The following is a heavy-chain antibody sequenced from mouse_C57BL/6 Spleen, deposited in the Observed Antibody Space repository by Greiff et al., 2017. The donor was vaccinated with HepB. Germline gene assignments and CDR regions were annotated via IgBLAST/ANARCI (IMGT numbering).Heavy chain of an antibody. CDR3: ARGLNWDWYFDV. J-gene: IGHJ1*03. CDR2: ISSGSSTI. V-gene: IGHV5-17*01. CDR1: GFTFSDYG. D-gene: IGHD4-1*01. Sequence: EVKVIESGGGLVKPGGSLKLSCAASGFTFSDYGMHWVRQAPEKGLEWVAYISSGSSTIYYADTVKGRFTISRDNAKDTLFLQMTSLRSEDTAMYYCARGLNWDWYFDVWGTGTTVTVSS.